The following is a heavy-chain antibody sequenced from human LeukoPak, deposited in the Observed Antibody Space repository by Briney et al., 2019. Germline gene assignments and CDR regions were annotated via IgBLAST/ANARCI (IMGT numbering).Heavy chain of an antibody. CDR3: AKLNVDTAMVTFLGY. Sequence: PGGSLRLSCAASGFTFSSYGLHWVRQAPGKGLEWVAVISYDGSNKYYADSVKGRFTISRDNSKNTLYLQMNSLRAEDTAVYYCAKLNVDTAMVTFLGYWGQGTLVTVSS. J-gene: IGHJ4*02. CDR1: GFTFSSYG. V-gene: IGHV3-30*18. CDR2: ISYDGSNK. D-gene: IGHD5-18*01.